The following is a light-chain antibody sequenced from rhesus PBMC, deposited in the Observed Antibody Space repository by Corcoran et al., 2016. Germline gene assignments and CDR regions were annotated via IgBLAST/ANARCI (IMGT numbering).Light chain of an antibody. CDR3: QQHKSYPFT. J-gene: IGKJ3*01. Sequence: DIQMTQSPSSLSASVGDTVTISCQASQDISKYLAWFQLKPGKAPKALIYDASTLHSGVPSRFSGSGSGTEFTLTISSLQPADFATYYCQQHKSYPFTFGPGTKLDIK. CDR1: QDISKY. CDR2: DAS. V-gene: IGKV1-25*01.